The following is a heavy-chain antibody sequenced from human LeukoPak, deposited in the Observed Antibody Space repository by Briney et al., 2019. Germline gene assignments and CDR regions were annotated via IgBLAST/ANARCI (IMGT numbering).Heavy chain of an antibody. D-gene: IGHD2-21*02. CDR3: ARRAYCGGDCYYFDY. CDR2: IYPGDSDT. Sequence: GESLKISCKASGYSFTSYWIGWVRQMPGKGLEWMGIIYPGDSDTRYSPSFQGQVTISADKSISTAYLQWSGLKASDTAMYYCARRAYCGGDCYYFDYWGQGTLVTVSS. J-gene: IGHJ4*02. CDR1: GYSFTSYW. V-gene: IGHV5-51*01.